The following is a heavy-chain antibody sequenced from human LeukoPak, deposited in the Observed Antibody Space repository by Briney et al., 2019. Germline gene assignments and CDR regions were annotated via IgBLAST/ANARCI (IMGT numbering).Heavy chain of an antibody. V-gene: IGHV1-46*01. CDR1: GYTFTSYY. D-gene: IGHD6-19*01. CDR3: ASHSSGWYRLQH. J-gene: IGHJ1*01. CDR2: INPSGGST. Sequence: ASVKVSCKASGYTFTSYYMHWVRQAPGQGLEWMGIINPSGGSTSYAQKFQGRVTMTRDTSTSTVYMELSSLRSEDTAVYYRASHSSGWYRLQHWGQGTLVTVSS.